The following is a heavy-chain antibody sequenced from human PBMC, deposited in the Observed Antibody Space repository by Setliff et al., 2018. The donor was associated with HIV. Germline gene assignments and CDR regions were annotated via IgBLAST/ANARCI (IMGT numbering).Heavy chain of an antibody. J-gene: IGHJ4*02. CDR3: ARHSWGEGDY. Sequence: SETLSLTCTASGGSISPYYWSWIRQPPGKGLEWIGYIYYSGSTNYNPSLKSRVTISVDTSKNQFSLKLSSVTAADTAVYYCARHSWGEGDYWGQGTLVTVSS. CDR2: IYYSGST. V-gene: IGHV4-59*08. CDR1: GGSISPYY. D-gene: IGHD7-27*01.